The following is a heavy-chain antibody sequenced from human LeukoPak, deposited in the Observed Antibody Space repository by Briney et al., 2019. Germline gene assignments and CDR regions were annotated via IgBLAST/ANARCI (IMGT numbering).Heavy chain of an antibody. CDR3: ARRRSSEMATDASWRAIDAFDI. Sequence: ASVKVSCKASGYTFTSYGITWVRQAPGQGLEWMGGSIPIFGLASYAQKFQGRVTITADESTSTAFMELSSLRSEDTAVYYCARRRSSEMATDASWRAIDAFDIWGQGTMLTVSS. CDR1: GYTFTSYG. V-gene: IGHV1-69*13. D-gene: IGHD5-24*01. J-gene: IGHJ3*02. CDR2: SIPIFGLA.